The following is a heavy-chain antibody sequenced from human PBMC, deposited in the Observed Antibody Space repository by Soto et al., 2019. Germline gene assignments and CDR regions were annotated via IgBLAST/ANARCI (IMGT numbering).Heavy chain of an antibody. CDR1: GYTLTELS. D-gene: IGHD3-10*01. V-gene: IGHV1-24*01. J-gene: IGHJ5*02. CDR3: ATGSKVRLYNWFDP. Sequence: ASVKVSCKVSGYTLTELSMHWVRQAPGKGLEWMGGFDPEDGETIYAQKFQGRVTMTEDTSTDTAYMELSSLRSEDTAVYYCATGSKVRLYNWFDPWGQGTLVTVSS. CDR2: FDPEDGET.